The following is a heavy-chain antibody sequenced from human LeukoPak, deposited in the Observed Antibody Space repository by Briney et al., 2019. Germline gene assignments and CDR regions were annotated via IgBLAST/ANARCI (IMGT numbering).Heavy chain of an antibody. J-gene: IGHJ4*02. D-gene: IGHD6-13*01. Sequence: ASVKVSCKASGYTFTSCYMHWVRQAPGQGLEWMGIINPSGGSTSYAQKFQGRVTMTRDMSTSTVYMELSSLRSGDTAVYYCAREPGIAGRYYFDYWGQGTLVTVSS. CDR3: AREPGIAGRYYFDY. CDR2: INPSGGST. CDR1: GYTFTSCY. V-gene: IGHV1-46*01.